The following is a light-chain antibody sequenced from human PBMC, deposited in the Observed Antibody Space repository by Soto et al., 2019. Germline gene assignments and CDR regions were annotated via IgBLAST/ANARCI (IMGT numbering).Light chain of an antibody. CDR2: SAS. CDR3: QQTFGMPFT. V-gene: IGKV1-39*01. J-gene: IGKJ2*01. CDR1: QIINSQ. Sequence: DLQMTQSPLSLSASVGDRVTITCRASQIINSQLNWYQQKPGKAPDLLIYSASSLQSGVPSRFSGSGSGTDFSLTISRLQPEDFATYFCQQTFGMPFTFGQGTNLEIK.